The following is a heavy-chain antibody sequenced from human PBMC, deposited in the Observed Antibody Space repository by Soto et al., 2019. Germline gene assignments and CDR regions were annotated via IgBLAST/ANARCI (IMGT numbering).Heavy chain of an antibody. CDR3: AKDLTRTTVIYCYYGMDV. D-gene: IGHD4-4*01. V-gene: IGHV3-30*18. Sequence: PGGSLRLSCAASGFTFSSYGMHWVRQAPGKGLEWVAVISYDGSNKYYADSVKGRFTISRDNSKNTLYLQMNSLRAEDTAVYYCAKDLTRTTVIYCYYGMDVWGQGTTVTVSS. J-gene: IGHJ6*02. CDR1: GFTFSSYG. CDR2: ISYDGSNK.